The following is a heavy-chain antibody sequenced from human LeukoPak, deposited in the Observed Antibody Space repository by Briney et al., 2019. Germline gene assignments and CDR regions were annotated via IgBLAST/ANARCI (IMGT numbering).Heavy chain of an antibody. Sequence: GGSLRLSCAASGFTFSSYWMNWVRQAPGKGLEWVANMNHDGSEKYYIDSVKGRFTISRDNAKNSLYLQMNSLRAEDTAVYYCARDQLYCGGPTCYRTGDDSWGQGTRVTVSS. V-gene: IGHV3-7*01. CDR3: ARDQLYCGGPTCYRTGDDS. D-gene: IGHD2-2*02. CDR2: MNHDGSEK. CDR1: GFTFSSYW. J-gene: IGHJ4*02.